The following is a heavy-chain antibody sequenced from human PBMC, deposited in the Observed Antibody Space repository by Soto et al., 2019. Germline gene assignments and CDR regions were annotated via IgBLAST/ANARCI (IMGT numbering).Heavy chain of an antibody. CDR1: GGTFSTFT. Sequence: QVQLVQSGADVKKPGSSVKVSCETFGGTFSTFTLSWVRQAPGQGLLWMGSIIPSLNISNIAPTFVGRLTSPADESTNTAYMELGSLTREDTATYFCATLGAESEHWGHGTRVTVSS. CDR3: ATLGAESEH. V-gene: IGHV1-69*09. J-gene: IGHJ1*01. CDR2: IIPSLNIS. D-gene: IGHD3-16*01.